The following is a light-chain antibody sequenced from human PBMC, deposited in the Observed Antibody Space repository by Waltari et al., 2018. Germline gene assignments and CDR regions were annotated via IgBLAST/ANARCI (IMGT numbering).Light chain of an antibody. CDR1: QHVSKY. CDR3: QQYYNVPRT. V-gene: IGKV1-33*01. CDR2: DAS. Sequence: DIQMTQSPSSLSASVGDRVTITCQASQHVSKYLNWYQQKPGKTPNLLIYDASNLQRGVPSRFSGSGSGTHFTFTISSLQPEDIATYYCQQYYNVPRTFGQGTRLEIK. J-gene: IGKJ5*01.